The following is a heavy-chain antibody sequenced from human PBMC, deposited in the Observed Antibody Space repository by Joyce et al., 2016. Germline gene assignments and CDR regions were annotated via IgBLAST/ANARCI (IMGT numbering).Heavy chain of an antibody. CDR2: ISPEGSMI. CDR1: GFTFSRDW. Sequence: VRLVESGGGLVQPGESLKLSCVGSGFTFSRDWMNWVRQAPGKGLEWVANISPEGSMIYYVDSVRGRFTISRDNVKSSLSLQMDSLRVEDTAVYYCARGADLWAQGATVIVS. V-gene: IGHV3-7*03. CDR3: ARGADL. J-gene: IGHJ6*02.